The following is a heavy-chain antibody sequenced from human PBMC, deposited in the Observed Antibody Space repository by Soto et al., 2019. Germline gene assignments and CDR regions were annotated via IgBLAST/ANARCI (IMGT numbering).Heavy chain of an antibody. CDR2: IIPIFGTA. V-gene: IGHV1-69*13. D-gene: IGHD6-13*01. CDR3: ARVGGLDIAAAGTFSVLRSPIYYFDY. CDR1: GGSFSSYS. J-gene: IGHJ4*02. Sequence: GASVKVSCEACGGSFSSYSISWVRQAPRQGLEWMGGIIPIFGTANYAQKFQGRVTITADESTSTAYMELSSLRSEDTAVYYCARVGGLDIAAAGTFSVLRSPIYYFDYWGQGTLVTVSS.